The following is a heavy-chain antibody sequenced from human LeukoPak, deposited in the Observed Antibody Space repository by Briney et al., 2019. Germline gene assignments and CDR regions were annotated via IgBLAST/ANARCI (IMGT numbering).Heavy chain of an antibody. CDR1: GYTFTSYA. Sequence: ASVKVSCKASGYTFTSYAMHWVRQAPGQRLEWMGWVNAGSVKTKYSQEFQGRVTITRDTSASTAYMELSSLRSEDMAVYYCARDRAYYGSGSYYSYYYYYMDVWGKGTTVTVSS. D-gene: IGHD3-10*01. CDR3: ARDRAYYGSGSYYSYYYYYMDV. CDR2: VNAGSVKT. J-gene: IGHJ6*03. V-gene: IGHV1-3*03.